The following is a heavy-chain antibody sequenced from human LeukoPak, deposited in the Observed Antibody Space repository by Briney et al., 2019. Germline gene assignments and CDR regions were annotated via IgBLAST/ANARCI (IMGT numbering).Heavy chain of an antibody. D-gene: IGHD3-10*01. CDR1: GFTLSSYW. CDR2: INSDGSST. Sequence: GGSLRLSCVASGFTLSSYWMHWVRQAPGKGLVWVSRINSDGSSTSYADSVKGRFTISRDNAKNTLYLQMNSLRAEDTAVYFCAGGSYYGSGSYYVLSDFWGQGTLGTVSS. V-gene: IGHV3-74*01. CDR3: AGGSYYGSGSYYVLSDF. J-gene: IGHJ4*02.